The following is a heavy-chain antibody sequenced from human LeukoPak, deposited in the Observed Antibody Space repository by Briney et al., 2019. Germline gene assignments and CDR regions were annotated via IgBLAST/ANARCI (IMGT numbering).Heavy chain of an antibody. J-gene: IGHJ4*02. CDR3: ARRLWWFDY. CDR1: GFTFSNYD. Sequence: GGSLRLPCAASGFTFSNYDMSWVRQAPGKGLEWVAGFSGSGNTAHYADSVKGRFTISRDDSKSTLSLQMNSLRAEDTAIYYCARRLWWFDYWGQGTLVTVST. CDR2: FSGSGNTA. D-gene: IGHD4/OR15-4a*01. V-gene: IGHV3-23*01.